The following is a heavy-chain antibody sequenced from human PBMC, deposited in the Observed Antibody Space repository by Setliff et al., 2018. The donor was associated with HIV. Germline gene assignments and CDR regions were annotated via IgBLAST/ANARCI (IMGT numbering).Heavy chain of an antibody. D-gene: IGHD3-9*01. CDR1: GYTFTKFD. J-gene: IGHJ5*02. V-gene: IGHV1-8*01. CDR3: ARTWGAGVTGYWFEP. CDR2: MNPNSGNT. Sequence: ASVKVSCKASGYTFTKFDIDWVRQATGQGLEWMGWMNPNSGNTGFAQKFQGRVTMTRNTSISTAYMELRSLRSEDTAVYFCARTWGAGVTGYWFEPWGQGTRVTVSS.